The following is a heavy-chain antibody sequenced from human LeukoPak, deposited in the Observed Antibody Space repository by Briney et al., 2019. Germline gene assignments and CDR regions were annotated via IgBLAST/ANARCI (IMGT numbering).Heavy chain of an antibody. V-gene: IGHV4-59*01. CDR3: ARGFGSGWYEVDY. J-gene: IGHJ4*02. CDR1: GGSISSYY. Sequence: SETLSLTCTLSGGSISSYYWSWIRHPPGKGLEWIGYIYYSGSTNSNPSLKSRVTLSVYTSKNQFSPQLSSVTAADTAVYCCARGFGSGWYEVDYWGQGTLVTVSS. D-gene: IGHD6-19*01. CDR2: IYYSGST.